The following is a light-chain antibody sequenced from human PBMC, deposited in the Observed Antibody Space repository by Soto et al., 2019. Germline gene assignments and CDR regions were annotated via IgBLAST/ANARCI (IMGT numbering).Light chain of an antibody. J-gene: IGKJ1*01. Sequence: EIVLTPSPATLSFSPGERATLSCRASQSVSNYLAWYQQKPGQAPRLLISDASNRATGIPVRFSGSGSGTDLTLTISSLEPEDFAVYYCQQRSNWPPKWTFGQGTKVDIK. CDR1: QSVSNY. CDR3: QQRSNWPPKWT. CDR2: DAS. V-gene: IGKV3-11*01.